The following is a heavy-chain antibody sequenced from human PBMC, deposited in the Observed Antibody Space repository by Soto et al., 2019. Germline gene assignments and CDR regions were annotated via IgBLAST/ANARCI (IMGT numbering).Heavy chain of an antibody. CDR3: ASRHDFGDYPEGFDI. CDR2: IYHSGTT. J-gene: IGHJ3*02. CDR1: GDSISSGGYY. D-gene: IGHD4-17*01. V-gene: IGHV4-31*11. Sequence: QVVLQESGPGLVKPSQTISLTCAVSGDSISSGGYYWSWIRRRPGKGLEWIAFIYHSGTTYFNLSLKSRIIISMDTSRNQFSLSLSSVTAADSAVYYCASRHDFGDYPEGFDIWGQGTMVTVAS.